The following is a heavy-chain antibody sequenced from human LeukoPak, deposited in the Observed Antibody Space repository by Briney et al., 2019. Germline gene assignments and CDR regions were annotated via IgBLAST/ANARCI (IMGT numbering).Heavy chain of an antibody. D-gene: IGHD5-12*01. J-gene: IGHJ4*02. V-gene: IGHV3-23*01. CDR2: ITDAVGST. Sequence: GGSLRLSCAASGFTFSSSSISWVRQAPGKGLEWVSAITDAVGSTHYADSVKGRFTISSDNSKNTVYLQMNSLRPEDMAVYYCAKEIFSGLLSIDYWGQGTLVTVSS. CDR1: GFTFSSSS. CDR3: AKEIFSGLLSIDY.